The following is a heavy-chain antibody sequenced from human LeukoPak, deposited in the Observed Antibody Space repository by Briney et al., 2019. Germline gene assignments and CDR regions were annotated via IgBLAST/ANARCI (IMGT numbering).Heavy chain of an antibody. CDR2: ITSGSDTI. D-gene: IGHD1-26*01. CDR1: GFSFSTYN. CDR3: ARDHMVGAPLAVPY. J-gene: IGHJ4*02. Sequence: GGSLRLSCVASGFSFSTYNMNWVRQAPGMNLEWVSYITSGSDTIYYADSVKGRFTISRDNARNSLYLQMSSLRADDTAVYYCARDHMVGAPLAVPYWGQGTLVTVSS. V-gene: IGHV3-48*01.